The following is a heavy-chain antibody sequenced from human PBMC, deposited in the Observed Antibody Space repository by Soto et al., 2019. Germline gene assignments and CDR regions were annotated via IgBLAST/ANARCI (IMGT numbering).Heavy chain of an antibody. CDR3: ARGNYGPDY. Sequence: EVQLVESGGGLVQPGGSLRLSCAASGFTFRTSWMYWVRQPPGKGLVWVSRINDDGSTTTYADSVKGRFTISRDNAKNTLFMQMDSLRAEDIGVYYFARGNYGPDYWGQGTLVTVSS. V-gene: IGHV3-74*03. D-gene: IGHD3-10*01. CDR1: GFTFRTSW. CDR2: INDDGSTT. J-gene: IGHJ4*02.